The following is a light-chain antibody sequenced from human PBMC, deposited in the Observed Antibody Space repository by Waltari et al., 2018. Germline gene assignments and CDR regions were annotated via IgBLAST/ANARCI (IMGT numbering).Light chain of an antibody. CDR3: QQTFITPWT. CDR2: NTS. J-gene: IGKJ1*01. V-gene: IGKV1-39*01. CDR1: QGVTSL. Sequence: IQMTQSLSSLSASVGPRVTIACRPSQGVTSLLNLYQQKPGRALKLLISNTSTLQNGVPSRFSGSGSGTDFTRTITSLHPEDFASYSCQQTFITPWTFGPGTKVDI.